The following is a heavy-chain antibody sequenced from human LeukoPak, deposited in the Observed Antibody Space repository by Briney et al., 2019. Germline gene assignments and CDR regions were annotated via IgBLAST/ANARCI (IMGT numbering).Heavy chain of an antibody. D-gene: IGHD4-11*01. CDR3: ARDQWDYDYRKYFFDY. J-gene: IGHJ4*02. CDR1: GFTFSSYE. V-gene: IGHV3-48*03. CDR2: ISSSGSTI. Sequence: PGGSLRLSCAASGFTFSSYEMNWVRQAPGKGLEWVSYISSSGSTIYYADSVKGRFTISRDNAKNSLYLQMNSLRAEDTAVYYCARDQWDYDYRKYFFDYWGQGTLVTVSS.